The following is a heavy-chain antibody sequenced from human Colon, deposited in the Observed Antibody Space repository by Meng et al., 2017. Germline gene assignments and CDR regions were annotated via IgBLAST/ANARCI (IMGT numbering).Heavy chain of an antibody. CDR3: ARVIYASGNMAHLDY. V-gene: IGHV4-4*02. D-gene: IGHD3-10*01. CDR2: IYHSGST. J-gene: IGHJ4*02. Sequence: QVPLAEAGPGLGKPSGSLSLTCAVSCDSIRSSNWWSWVRQPPGRGLEWIGEIYHSGSTNYNPSLKNRATMTVDKSKNEFSLTLSSVTAADTAFYYCARVIYASGNMAHLDYWGQGTLVTVSS. CDR1: CDSIRSSNW.